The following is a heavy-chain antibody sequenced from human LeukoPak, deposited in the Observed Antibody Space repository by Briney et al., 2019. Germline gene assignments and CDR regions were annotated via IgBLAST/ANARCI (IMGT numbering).Heavy chain of an antibody. D-gene: IGHD1-14*01. CDR3: AKWSLTTWGYFDY. CDR2: ILKDGTTT. V-gene: IGHV3-30*18. CDR1: GFSFSSNG. J-gene: IGHJ4*02. Sequence: PGGSLRLSCVASGFSFSSNGMHWVRQAPGKGLEWVAVILKDGTTTYYADSVKGRFTISRDNSKNTLYLQMNSLRAEDTAVYYCAKWSLTTWGYFDYWGQGTLVTVSS.